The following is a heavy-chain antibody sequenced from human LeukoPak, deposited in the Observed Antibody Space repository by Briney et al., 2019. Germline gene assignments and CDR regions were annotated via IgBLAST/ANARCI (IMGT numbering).Heavy chain of an antibody. Sequence: PGGSLRLSCAASGFTFSSYEMNWVRQAPGKGPEWVSYISSSGSTIYYADSVKGRFTISRDNAKNSLYLQMNSLRAEDTAVYYCASRPYGSGSYDHYYFYMDVWGKGTTVTISS. CDR3: ASRPYGSGSYDHYYFYMDV. CDR1: GFTFSSYE. D-gene: IGHD3-10*01. CDR2: ISSSGSTI. J-gene: IGHJ6*03. V-gene: IGHV3-48*03.